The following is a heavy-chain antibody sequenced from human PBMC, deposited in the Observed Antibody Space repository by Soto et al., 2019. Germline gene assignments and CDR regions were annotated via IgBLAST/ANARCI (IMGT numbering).Heavy chain of an antibody. CDR2: IYYSGST. CDR3: ARVPPPHYYDSSGYYWEDAFDI. D-gene: IGHD3-22*01. J-gene: IGHJ3*02. V-gene: IGHV4-31*03. Sequence: QVQLQESGPGLVKPSQTLSLTCTVSGGSISSGGYYWSWIRQHPGKGLEWIGYIYYSGSTYYNPSLKSRVTISVDTSKNQFSLKLSSVTAADTAVYYCARVPPPHYYDSSGYYWEDAFDIWGQGTMVTVSS. CDR1: GGSISSGGYY.